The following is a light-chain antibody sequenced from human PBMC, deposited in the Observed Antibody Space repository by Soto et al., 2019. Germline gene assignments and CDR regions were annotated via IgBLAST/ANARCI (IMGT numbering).Light chain of an antibody. Sequence: QSALTQPPSVSGAPGQRVTISCTGSSSNIGADYDVHWYQQLPGTAPKLLIYGNSNRPSGVPDRFSGSKSGTSASLAITGLQAEDEADYYCQSYDSSLSVYVFGTGTKVTAL. CDR3: QSYDSSLSVYV. J-gene: IGLJ1*01. CDR1: SSNIGADYD. CDR2: GNS. V-gene: IGLV1-40*01.